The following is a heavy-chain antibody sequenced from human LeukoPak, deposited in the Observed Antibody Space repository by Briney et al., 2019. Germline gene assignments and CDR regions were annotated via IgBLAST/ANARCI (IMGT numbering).Heavy chain of an antibody. CDR1: GYTVTSYG. Sequence: ASVKVSCRASGYTVTSYGITWVRQAPGQGLEWMGWISAYTGNTRYAQKLQGRVTMTTDTSTGTAYVELRSLRSDDTAVYYCARFLDRDGYNFFDYWGQGTLVTVSS. D-gene: IGHD5-24*01. V-gene: IGHV1-18*01. J-gene: IGHJ4*02. CDR3: ARFLDRDGYNFFDY. CDR2: ISAYTGNT.